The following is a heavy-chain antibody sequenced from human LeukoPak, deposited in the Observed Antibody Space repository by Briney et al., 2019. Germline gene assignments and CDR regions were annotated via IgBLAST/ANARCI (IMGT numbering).Heavy chain of an antibody. V-gene: IGHV4-59*08. CDR1: GGSISSYY. J-gene: IGHJ2*01. CDR2: IYYSGST. Sequence: PSETLSLTCTVSGGSISSYYWSWIRQPPGKELEGIGYIYYSGSTNYNPSLKSRVTISVDTSKNQFSLKLGSVTAADTAAYYCSRKGISYGDYGWYFELSGPGALGSVSS. D-gene: IGHD4-17*01. CDR3: SRKGISYGDYGWYFEL.